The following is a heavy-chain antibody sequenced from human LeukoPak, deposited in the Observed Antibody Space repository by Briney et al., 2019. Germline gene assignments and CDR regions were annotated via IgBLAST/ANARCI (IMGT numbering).Heavy chain of an antibody. CDR3: AKDGFDYYDSSGYYYFDY. V-gene: IGHV3-23*01. CDR1: GFMISNHA. Sequence: GGSLRLSCAGSGFMISNHAMSWVRQAPGKGLEWVSGISTRGGGIYYADSVKGRFTISRDNSKNTLYLQMKSLRAEDTAVYYCAKDGFDYYDSSGYYYFDYWGQGTLVTVSS. D-gene: IGHD3-22*01. CDR2: ISTRGGGI. J-gene: IGHJ4*02.